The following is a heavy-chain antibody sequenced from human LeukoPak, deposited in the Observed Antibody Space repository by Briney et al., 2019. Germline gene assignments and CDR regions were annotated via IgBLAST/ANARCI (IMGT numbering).Heavy chain of an antibody. CDR1: GFTFSSYS. Sequence: PGGSLRLSCAASGFTFSSYSMNWVRQAPGKGLEWVSSISSSSSYIYYADSVQGRFTISRDNSRKTLYLQMSSLRAEDTAVYYCVKSYNSGWYFFDYWGQGTLVTVSS. CDR3: VKSYNSGWYFFDY. D-gene: IGHD6-19*01. CDR2: ISSSSSYI. J-gene: IGHJ4*02. V-gene: IGHV3-21*01.